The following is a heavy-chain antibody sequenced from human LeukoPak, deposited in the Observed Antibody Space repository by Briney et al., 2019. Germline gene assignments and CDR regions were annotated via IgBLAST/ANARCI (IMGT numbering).Heavy chain of an antibody. CDR2: INIGGTNT. Sequence: GGSLRLSCAASGFTFNDYYMSWIRQAPGKGLEWLSYINIGGTNTHYADSVKGRFTISRDNAKKSLYLEMNNLSAEGTAVYYCATDGAGFDTWGQGVLVTVSS. CDR3: ATDGAGFDT. CDR1: GFTFNDYY. J-gene: IGHJ5*02. V-gene: IGHV3-11*01.